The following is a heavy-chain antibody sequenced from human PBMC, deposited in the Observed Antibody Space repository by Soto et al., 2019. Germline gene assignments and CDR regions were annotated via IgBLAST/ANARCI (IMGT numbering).Heavy chain of an antibody. CDR2: IYYSGST. Sequence: SETLSLTCAVSGDSISKSGYYWSWIRQNQGKALEWIGYIYYSGSTFYNPSLKSRVSISLDTSKNQISLKLTSATAADTAVYYCARGVGSSPPRYWGRGALVTVSS. J-gene: IGHJ4*02. D-gene: IGHD1-26*01. CDR1: GDSISKSGYY. V-gene: IGHV4-31*11. CDR3: ARGVGSSPPRY.